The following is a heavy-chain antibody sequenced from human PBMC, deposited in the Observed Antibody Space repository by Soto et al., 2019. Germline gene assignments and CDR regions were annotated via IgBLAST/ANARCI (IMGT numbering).Heavy chain of an antibody. CDR1: GGSISSTNW. J-gene: IGHJ5*02. CDR3: ARSNHKRRDEGWLVVPAENWFDP. Sequence: PSETLSLXCAVSGGSISSTNWWTWVRQPPGKGLEWIGEIYHSGSTNYNPSLKSRVTITADESTSTAYMELSSLRSEDTAVYYCARSNHKRRDEGWLVVPAENWFDPWGQGTLVTVSS. D-gene: IGHD2-2*01. CDR2: IYHSGST. V-gene: IGHV4-4*02.